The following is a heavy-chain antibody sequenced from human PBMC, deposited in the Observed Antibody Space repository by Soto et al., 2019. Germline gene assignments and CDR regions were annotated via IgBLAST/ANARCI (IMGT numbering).Heavy chain of an antibody. V-gene: IGHV3-30*18. CDR3: AKGLLAIVGTTLPRDAFNI. J-gene: IGHJ3*02. D-gene: IGHD1-26*01. CDR2: ISHDGSYK. CDR1: GFSFTTYV. Sequence: GALRLSCAASGFSFTTYVMHWVRQAPGKGLEWVAVISHDGSYKYYGDAVKGRFTISRDTSKNAVYLEMNSLRPEDTAVYYCAKGLLAIVGTTLPRDAFNIWGQGTMVTVSS.